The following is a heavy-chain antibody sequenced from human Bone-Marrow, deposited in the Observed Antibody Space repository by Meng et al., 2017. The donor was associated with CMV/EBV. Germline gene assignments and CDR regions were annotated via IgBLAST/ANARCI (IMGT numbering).Heavy chain of an antibody. CDR2: IRKNGYGGKT. CDR1: GFIFGDYL. J-gene: IGHJ6*02. Sequence: GESLKISCTASGFIFGDYLMGWVRQAPGKGPEWAGVIRKNGYGGKTEDAASVKGRFTISRDDSKSSAYLQMNSLKSEDTAGYYCTRGGNRAMRDGMDVWGQGTTVTVSS. CDR3: TRGGNRAMRDGMDV. V-gene: IGHV3-49*04. D-gene: IGHD5-18*01.